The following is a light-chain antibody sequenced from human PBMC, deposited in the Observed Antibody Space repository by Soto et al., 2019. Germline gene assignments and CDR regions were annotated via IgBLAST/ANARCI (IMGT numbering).Light chain of an antibody. CDR1: QSISIY. CDR3: QQSSITLGT. CDR2: AAS. J-gene: IGKJ1*01. Sequence: DIQMTQSPSSLSASVGDRVPITCRASQSISIYLNWYQQKPGTVPKLLIYAASTLQSGVPSRLRGSGSGTDFTLTISSLQPEDFATYYCQQSSITLGTFGQGTKVEIK. V-gene: IGKV1-39*01.